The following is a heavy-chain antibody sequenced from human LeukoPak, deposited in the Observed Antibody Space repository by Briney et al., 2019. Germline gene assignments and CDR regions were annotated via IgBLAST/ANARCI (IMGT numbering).Heavy chain of an antibody. V-gene: IGHV1-8*03. CDR3: ARARGDITMVRGVMFPDAPEYYFDY. Sequence: GASVKVSCKASGYTFTSYDINWVRQATGQGLEWMGWMNPNSGNTGYAQKFQGRVTITRNTSISTAYMELSSLRSEDTVVYYCARARGDITMVRGVMFPDAPEYYFDYWGQGTLVTVSS. CDR1: GYTFTSYD. D-gene: IGHD3-10*01. J-gene: IGHJ4*02. CDR2: MNPNSGNT.